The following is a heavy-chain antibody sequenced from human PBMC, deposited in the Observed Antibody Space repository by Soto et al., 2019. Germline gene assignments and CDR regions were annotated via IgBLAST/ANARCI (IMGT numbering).Heavy chain of an antibody. J-gene: IGHJ4*02. V-gene: IGHV3-9*01. CDR3: AKDISGSGWYSDY. CDR1: GFTFDDYA. D-gene: IGHD6-19*01. CDR2: ISWNSGSI. Sequence: EVQLVESGGGLVQPGRSLRLSCAASGFTFDDYAMHWVRQAPGKGLEWVSGISWNSGSIGYADSVKGRFTISRDNAKNSLYLKMNSLRAEDTALYYCAKDISGSGWYSDYWGQGTLVTVSS.